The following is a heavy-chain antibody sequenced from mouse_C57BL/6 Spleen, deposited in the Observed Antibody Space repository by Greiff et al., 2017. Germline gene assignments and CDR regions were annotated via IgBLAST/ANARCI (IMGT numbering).Heavy chain of an antibody. V-gene: IGHV1-26*01. Sequence: EVQLQQSGPELVKPGASVKISCKASGYTFTDYYMNWVKQRHGKSLEWIGDINPNNGGTSYNQKFKGKATLTVDKSSSTAYMELRSLTSEDSAVYYCARPFITTVVASFDYWGQGTTLTVSS. CDR2: INPNNGGT. J-gene: IGHJ2*01. CDR3: ARPFITTVVASFDY. D-gene: IGHD1-1*01. CDR1: GYTFTDYY.